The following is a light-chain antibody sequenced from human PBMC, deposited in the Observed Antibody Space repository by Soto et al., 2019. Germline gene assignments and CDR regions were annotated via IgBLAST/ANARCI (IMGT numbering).Light chain of an antibody. CDR2: ENN. Sequence: NFMLTQPHSVSESPGKTVTISFTRSSVSIASNDVQWYQQRPCSAPTTVIYENNQRPSGVPDRFSGSTDGSSNSASLTISGLQTEDEADYYCQSYDSSTVVFGGGTKLTVL. V-gene: IGLV6-57*04. CDR1: SVSIASND. J-gene: IGLJ2*01. CDR3: QSYDSSTVV.